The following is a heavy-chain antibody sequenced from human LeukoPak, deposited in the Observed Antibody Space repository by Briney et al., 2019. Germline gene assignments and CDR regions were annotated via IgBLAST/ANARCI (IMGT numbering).Heavy chain of an antibody. CDR1: GYTLTELS. D-gene: IGHD3-22*01. Sequence: ASVKVSCKVSGYTLTELSMHWVRQAPGKGLEWMGGFDPEDGETIYAQKFQGRVTMTEDTSTDTAYMELSSLRSEDMAVYYCATGNDYYDSRGFDYWGQGTLVTVSS. CDR2: FDPEDGET. J-gene: IGHJ4*02. V-gene: IGHV1-24*01. CDR3: ATGNDYYDSRGFDY.